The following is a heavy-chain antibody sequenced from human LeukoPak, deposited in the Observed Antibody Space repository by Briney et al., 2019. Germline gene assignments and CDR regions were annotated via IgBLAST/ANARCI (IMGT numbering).Heavy chain of an antibody. CDR3: ARELPPLEKYYFDY. D-gene: IGHD3-3*01. CDR2: IWYDGSNK. V-gene: IGHV3-33*01. Sequence: PGGSLRLSCAASGFTFRSYGTHWVRQAPGKGLQWVAVIWYDGSNKYYADSVKGRFTISRDNSKNTLSLQMNSLRAEDTAVYYCARELPPLEKYYFDYWGQGTLVTVSS. CDR1: GFTFRSYG. J-gene: IGHJ4*02.